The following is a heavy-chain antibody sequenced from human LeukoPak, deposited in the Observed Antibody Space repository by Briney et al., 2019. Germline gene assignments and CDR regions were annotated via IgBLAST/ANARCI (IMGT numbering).Heavy chain of an antibody. J-gene: IGHJ6*02. D-gene: IGHD1-26*01. V-gene: IGHV3-7*05. Sequence: GGSLRLSCAASGLTFSSYSMSWVRQAPGRGLEWVANIKEDGSEKYYVDSVKGRFTISRDNAKNSLYLQMNSLRAADTAVYYCRKVGTTNDGLDVWGQGTTVTVSS. CDR1: GLTFSSYS. CDR2: IKEDGSEK. CDR3: RKVGTTNDGLDV.